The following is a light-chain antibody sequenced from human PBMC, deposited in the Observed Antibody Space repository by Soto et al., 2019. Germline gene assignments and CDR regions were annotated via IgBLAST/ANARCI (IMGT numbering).Light chain of an antibody. CDR3: SSYAGTHIV. V-gene: IGLV2-8*01. CDR1: SSGVGGYNY. Sequence: QSALTQPPSASGSPGQSVAISCTGTSSGVGGYNYVSWYQQHPGKAPKLMIYDVSKRPSGVPDRFSGSKSGNTASLTVTGLQAEDEADYYCSSYAGTHIVFGTGTKVTVL. J-gene: IGLJ1*01. CDR2: DVS.